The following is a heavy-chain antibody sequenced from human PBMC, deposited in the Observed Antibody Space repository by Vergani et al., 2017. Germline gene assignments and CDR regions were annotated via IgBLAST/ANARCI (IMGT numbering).Heavy chain of an antibody. Sequence: EVQLVESGGGLVQPGGSLRLSCAASGFTFSSYEMNWVRQAPGKGLEWVSYISSSGSTIYYADSVKGRFTISRENAKNSLYLQMNSLRAEDTAVYYCASSYCSSTSCYWYWFDPWGQGTLVTVSS. V-gene: IGHV3-48*03. CDR2: ISSSGSTI. CDR3: ASSYCSSTSCYWYWFDP. CDR1: GFTFSSYE. J-gene: IGHJ5*02. D-gene: IGHD2-2*01.